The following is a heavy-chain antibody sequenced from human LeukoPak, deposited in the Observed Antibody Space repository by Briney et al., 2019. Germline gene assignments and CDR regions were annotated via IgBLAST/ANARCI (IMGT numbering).Heavy chain of an antibody. J-gene: IGHJ3*02. Sequence: GGSLRLPCAASEFTFSYYAMTWVRQAPGKGLEWVSTISGSGDSTYYADSVKGRFTISRDNAKNSLYLQMNSLRAEDTAVYYCATIDYGAFDIWGQGTMVTVSS. CDR2: ISGSGDST. D-gene: IGHD4-17*01. CDR1: EFTFSYYA. CDR3: ATIDYGAFDI. V-gene: IGHV3-23*01.